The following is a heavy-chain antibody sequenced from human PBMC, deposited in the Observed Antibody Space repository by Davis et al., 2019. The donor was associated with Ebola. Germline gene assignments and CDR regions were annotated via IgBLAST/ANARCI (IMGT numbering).Heavy chain of an antibody. D-gene: IGHD3/OR15-3a*01. CDR2: ISDFSGTT. Sequence: AASVKVSCKASGYTFTTHGISWVRQAPGQGLEWMGWISDFSGTTNFAQKFQDRVTLTTDTSTRTAFMELRGLRSDDTAVYYCARAPRRTEDLVHAMDVWGQGTTVTVSS. V-gene: IGHV1-18*04. CDR3: ARAPRRTEDLVHAMDV. CDR1: GYTFTTHG. J-gene: IGHJ6*02.